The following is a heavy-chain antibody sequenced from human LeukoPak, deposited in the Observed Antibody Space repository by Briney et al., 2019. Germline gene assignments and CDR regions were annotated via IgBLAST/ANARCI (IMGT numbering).Heavy chain of an antibody. CDR2: ISGSGGST. Sequence: GGSLRLSCAASGFTFSSYAMSWVRQAPGKGLEWVSAISGSGGSTYYADSVKGRFTISRDNSKNALYLQMNSLRAEDTAVYYCANDRKLAPFDYWGQGTLVTVSS. V-gene: IGHV3-23*01. J-gene: IGHJ4*02. CDR3: ANDRKLAPFDY. CDR1: GFTFSSYA. D-gene: IGHD6-6*01.